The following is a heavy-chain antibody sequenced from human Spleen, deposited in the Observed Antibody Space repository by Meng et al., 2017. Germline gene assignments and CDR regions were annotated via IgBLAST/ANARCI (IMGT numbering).Heavy chain of an antibody. CDR1: GFTFDDYA. Sequence: SLKISCAASGFTFDDYAMHWVRQAPGKGLEWVSGISWNSGSIGYADSVKGRFTISRDNAKNSLYLQMNSLRAEDMAVYYCARGQTGYSSGWTDAFDIWGQGTMVTVSS. J-gene: IGHJ3*02. D-gene: IGHD6-19*01. V-gene: IGHV3-9*03. CDR3: ARGQTGYSSGWTDAFDI. CDR2: ISWNSGSI.